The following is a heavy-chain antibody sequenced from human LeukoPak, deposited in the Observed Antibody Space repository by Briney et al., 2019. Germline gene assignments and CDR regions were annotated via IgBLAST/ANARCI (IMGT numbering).Heavy chain of an antibody. D-gene: IGHD5-24*01. CDR1: GYSFTSYW. CDR3: ARQMATKYYFDY. J-gene: IGHJ4*02. Sequence: GESLKISCKGSGYSFTSYWIGWVHQMPGKGLEWMGIIYPGDSYTTYSPSFQGQVTISADKSISTAYLQWSSLKASDTAMYYCARQMATKYYFDYWGQGTLVTVSS. V-gene: IGHV5-51*07. CDR2: IYPGDSYT.